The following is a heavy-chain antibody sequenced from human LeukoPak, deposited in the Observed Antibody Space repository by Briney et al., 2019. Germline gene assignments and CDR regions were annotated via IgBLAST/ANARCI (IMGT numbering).Heavy chain of an antibody. D-gene: IGHD3-9*01. V-gene: IGHV4-59*01. CDR2: IYYSGST. Sequence: KPSETLSLTCTVSGGSISSYYWSWIRQPPGKGLEWIGYIYYSGSTNYNPSLKSRVTISVDTSKIQFSLKLSSVTAADTAVYYCARGILGTYYDIPENWFDPWGQGTLVTVSS. CDR1: GGSISSYY. CDR3: ARGILGTYYDIPENWFDP. J-gene: IGHJ5*02.